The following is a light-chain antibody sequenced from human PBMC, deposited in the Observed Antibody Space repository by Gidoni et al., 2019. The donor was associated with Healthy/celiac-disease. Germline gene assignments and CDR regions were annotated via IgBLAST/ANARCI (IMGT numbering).Light chain of an antibody. CDR1: QSLLHSNGYNY. CDR2: LGS. CDR3: MQALQTPPT. Sequence: DIVMTQSPLSLPVTPGEPTSISCRSSQSLLHSNGYNYLDWYLQKQGQSPQLLIYLGSNRASGVPDRVSGSGSGTDFTLKISRGEAEDVGVYYCMQALQTPPTFGQGTKVEIK. J-gene: IGKJ1*01. V-gene: IGKV2-28*01.